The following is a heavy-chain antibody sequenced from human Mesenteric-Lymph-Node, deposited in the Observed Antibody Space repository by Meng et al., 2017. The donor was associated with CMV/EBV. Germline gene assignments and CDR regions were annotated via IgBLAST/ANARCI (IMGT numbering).Heavy chain of an antibody. Sequence: GESLKISCAASGFTFSGYGMHWVRQAPGKGLEWVAVIWYDGSNKKYVDSVKGRFTISRDNAKNSLYLQMNSLRAEDTAVYYCARESYDFWSGYTAGYWGYGMDVWGQGTTVTVSS. CDR2: IWYDGSNK. D-gene: IGHD3-3*01. CDR3: ARESYDFWSGYTAGYWGYGMDV. J-gene: IGHJ6*02. CDR1: GFTFSGYG. V-gene: IGHV3-33*01.